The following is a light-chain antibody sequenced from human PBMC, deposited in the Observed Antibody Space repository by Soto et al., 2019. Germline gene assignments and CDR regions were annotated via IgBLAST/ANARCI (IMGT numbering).Light chain of an antibody. J-gene: IGKJ5*01. CDR2: AAS. V-gene: IGKV1-39*01. Sequence: QMTQSPSSLSASVGDRVTITCRASQSISDYLHWYQQKPGKAPKLLIYAASNLHSGVPSRISGSGSETDFTLTISSLQPDDFATYYCQQSYSRPPSFGQGTRLDIK. CDR1: QSISDY. CDR3: QQSYSRPPS.